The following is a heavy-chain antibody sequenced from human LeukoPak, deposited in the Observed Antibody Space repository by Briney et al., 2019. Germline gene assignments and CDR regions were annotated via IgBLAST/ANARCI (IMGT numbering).Heavy chain of an antibody. CDR2: IYYTGSA. V-gene: IGHV4-59*01. CDR3: ARVRAGVFPADWYFDV. CDR1: GASPTGSY. Sequence: SETLSLTCTVSGASPTGSYWSWIRQPPGKGLDWIGFIYYTGSANYNPSIRSRVTVSLDTPKNQFSLKVTSVTAADTAVYYCARVRAGVFPADWYFDVWGRGTLVTVSS. J-gene: IGHJ2*01. D-gene: IGHD6-19*01.